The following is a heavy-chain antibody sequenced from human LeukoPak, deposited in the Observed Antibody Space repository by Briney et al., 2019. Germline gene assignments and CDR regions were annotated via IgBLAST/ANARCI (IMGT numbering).Heavy chain of an antibody. CDR3: ARDYKWGQQQLGSDY. V-gene: IGHV1-18*01. D-gene: IGHD6-13*01. CDR2: ISAYNGNT. Sequence: GASVTVSCKASGYTFTSYGISWVRQAPGQGLEWMGWISAYNGNTNYAQKLQGRGTMTTDTSTSTAYMELRSLRSDDTAVYYCARDYKWGQQQLGSDYWGQGTLVTVSP. J-gene: IGHJ4*02. CDR1: GYTFTSYG.